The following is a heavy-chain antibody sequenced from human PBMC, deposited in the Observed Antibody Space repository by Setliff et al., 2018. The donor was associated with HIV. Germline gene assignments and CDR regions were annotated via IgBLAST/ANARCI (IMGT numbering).Heavy chain of an antibody. CDR3: ARGGGSGANSFFDY. CDR1: GGSFSDYY. V-gene: IGHV4-4*09. CDR2: IYISGTP. D-gene: IGHD3-16*01. J-gene: IGHJ4*02. Sequence: PSETLSLTCTVSGGSFSDYYRSWIRQPPGKGLEWIGYIYISGTPNYNPSLKSRISISVDTSKNQFSLKLSSVTAADTAMYYCARGGGSGANSFFDYWGQGILVTVSS.